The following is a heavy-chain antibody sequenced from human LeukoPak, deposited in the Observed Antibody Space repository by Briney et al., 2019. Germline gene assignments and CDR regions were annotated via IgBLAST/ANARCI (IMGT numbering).Heavy chain of an antibody. CDR1: GFTFSSYA. D-gene: IGHD3-16*02. Sequence: PGGSLRLSCAASGFTFSSYAMHWVRQAPGKGLEYVSAISSNGGSTYYANSVKGRFTISRDNSKNTLYLQMGSLRAEDTAVYYCARPLSEGFDPWGQGTLVTVSS. V-gene: IGHV3-64*01. J-gene: IGHJ5*02. CDR2: ISSNGGST. CDR3: ARPLSEGFDP.